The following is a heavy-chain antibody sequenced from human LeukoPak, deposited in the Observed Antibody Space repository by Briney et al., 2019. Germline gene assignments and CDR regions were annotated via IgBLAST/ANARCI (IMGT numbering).Heavy chain of an antibody. CDR3: AKGPYSYGSYFDY. Sequence: GGSLRLSCAASGFTVSSNEMSWVRQAPGKGLEWVSSISGGSTYYADSRKGRFTISRDNSKNTLHLQMNSLRAEDTAVYYCAKGPYSYGSYFDYWGQGTLVTVSS. V-gene: IGHV3-38-3*01. CDR2: ISGGST. D-gene: IGHD5-18*01. CDR1: GFTVSSNE. J-gene: IGHJ4*02.